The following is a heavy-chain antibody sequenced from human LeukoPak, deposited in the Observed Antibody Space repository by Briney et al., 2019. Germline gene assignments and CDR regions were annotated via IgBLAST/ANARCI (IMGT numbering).Heavy chain of an antibody. D-gene: IGHD3-10*01. Sequence: PSETLSLTCTVSGGSISSSHYYWGWIRQPPGKGLEWIGSIYYSGSTYYNPSLKSRVTISVDTSKNQFSLKLSSVTAADTAVYFCARGDVLLWFGELLDWGQGTLVTVSS. V-gene: IGHV4-39*01. CDR1: GGSISSSHYY. CDR3: ARGDVLLWFGELLD. CDR2: IYYSGST. J-gene: IGHJ4*02.